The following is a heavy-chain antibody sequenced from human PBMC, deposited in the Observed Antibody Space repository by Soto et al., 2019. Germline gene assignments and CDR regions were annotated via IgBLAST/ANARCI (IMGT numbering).Heavy chain of an antibody. CDR1: GGSISSYY. J-gene: IGHJ4*02. Sequence: PSETLSLTCTGSGGSISSYYWSWIRQPAGKGLEWIGRIYTSGSTNYNPSLKSRVTMSVDTSKNQFSLKLSSVTAADTAVYHCARDLMVRGVIYFDYWGQGTLVTVSS. V-gene: IGHV4-4*07. D-gene: IGHD3-10*01. CDR3: ARDLMVRGVIYFDY. CDR2: IYTSGST.